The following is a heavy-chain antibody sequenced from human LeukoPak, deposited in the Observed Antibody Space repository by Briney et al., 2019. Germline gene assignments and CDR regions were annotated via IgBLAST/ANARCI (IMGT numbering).Heavy chain of an antibody. J-gene: IGHJ5*02. Sequence: ASVKVSCKASGYTFTSYYMHWVRQAPGQGLEWMGIINPSGGSTSYAQKFQGRVTMTRDTSTSTVYTELSSLRSEDTAVYYCARQSSIVGATHWFDPWGQGTLVTVSS. D-gene: IGHD1-26*01. CDR3: ARQSSIVGATHWFDP. CDR1: GYTFTSYY. V-gene: IGHV1-46*01. CDR2: INPSGGST.